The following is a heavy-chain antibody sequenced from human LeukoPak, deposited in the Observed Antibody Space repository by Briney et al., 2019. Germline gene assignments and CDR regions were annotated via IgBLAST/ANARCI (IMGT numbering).Heavy chain of an antibody. Sequence: ASVKVSCKASGYTFTSYAMHWVRQAPGQRLEWMGWINAGNGNTKYSQKFQGRATITRDTSASTAYMELSSLRSEDTAVYYCARLLSNYDFWSGGVDYWGQGTLVTVSS. CDR1: GYTFTSYA. D-gene: IGHD3-3*01. CDR2: INAGNGNT. V-gene: IGHV1-3*01. CDR3: ARLLSNYDFWSGGVDY. J-gene: IGHJ4*02.